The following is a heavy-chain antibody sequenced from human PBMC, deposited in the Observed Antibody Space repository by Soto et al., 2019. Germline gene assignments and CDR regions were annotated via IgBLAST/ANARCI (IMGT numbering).Heavy chain of an antibody. CDR2: ISGSDGKT. J-gene: IGHJ4*02. CDR1: GFSFGSYA. CDR3: ARWSYLDY. Sequence: GGSLRLSCAASGFSFGSYALNWVRQAPGKGLEWVSTISGSDGKTFYADSVKGRFSISRDTSQSTLYLQMNSLRADDTAIYYCARWSYLDYWGQGTRVTVSS. D-gene: IGHD3-3*01. V-gene: IGHV3-23*01.